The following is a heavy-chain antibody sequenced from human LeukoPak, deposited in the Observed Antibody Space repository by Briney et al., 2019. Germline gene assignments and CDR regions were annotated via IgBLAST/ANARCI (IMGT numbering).Heavy chain of an antibody. D-gene: IGHD5-18*01. V-gene: IGHV4-59*01. CDR3: ARDSNTAIDY. CDR1: GGSISSYY. J-gene: IGHJ4*02. CDR2: IYYSGST. Sequence: SETLSLTCTVSGGSISSYYWSWIRQPPGKGLEWIGYIYYSGSTNYNPSLKSRVTISVDTSKNQFSLKLSSVTAADTAVYYCARDSNTAIDYWGQGTLVTVSS.